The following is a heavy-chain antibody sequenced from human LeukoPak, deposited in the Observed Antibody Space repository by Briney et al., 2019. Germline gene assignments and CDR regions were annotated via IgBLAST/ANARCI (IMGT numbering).Heavy chain of an antibody. V-gene: IGHV1-18*01. CDR3: ARDRQVGYDY. CDR2: ISAYNGNT. J-gene: IGHJ4*02. CDR1: GYTFTRYG. D-gene: IGHD1-26*01. Sequence: GASVKVSCKASGYTFTRYGITWVRQAPGQGLECMGWISAYNGNTNYAQKFQGRVTMTRDTSISTAYMELSRLRSDDTAVYYCARDRQVGYDYWGQGTLVTVSS.